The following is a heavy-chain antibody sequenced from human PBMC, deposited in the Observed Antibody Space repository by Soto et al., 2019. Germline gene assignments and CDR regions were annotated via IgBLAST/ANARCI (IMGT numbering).Heavy chain of an antibody. J-gene: IGHJ4*02. Sequence: PSETLSLTCTVSGGSFTNYYWSWIRQPPGRGLEWIGYIYNTGSTNYNPSLKSRVTISVDTSKNQFSLKLSSVTAADTAVYYCASRNYYGSGSYHYYFDYRGQGTLVTVSS. D-gene: IGHD3-10*01. V-gene: IGHV4-59*08. CDR1: GGSFTNYY. CDR3: ASRNYYGSGSYHYYFDY. CDR2: IYNTGST.